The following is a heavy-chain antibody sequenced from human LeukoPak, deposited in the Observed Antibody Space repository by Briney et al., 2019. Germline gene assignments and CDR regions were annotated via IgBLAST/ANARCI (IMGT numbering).Heavy chain of an antibody. V-gene: IGHV4-34*01. J-gene: IGHJ4*02. CDR1: GGSISSYY. Sequence: SETLSLTCTVSGGSISSYYWSWIRQPPGKGLEWIGEINRSGSTNYNPSLKSRVTISVDTSKNQFSLKLSSVTAADTAVYYCARLVAAAGTMLLRDYWGQGTLVTVSS. CDR2: INRSGST. CDR3: ARLVAAAGTMLLRDY. D-gene: IGHD6-13*01.